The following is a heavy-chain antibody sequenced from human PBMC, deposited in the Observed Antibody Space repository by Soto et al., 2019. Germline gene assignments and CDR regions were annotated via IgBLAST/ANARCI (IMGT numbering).Heavy chain of an antibody. CDR1: GFIVSDTY. V-gene: IGHV3-66*01. D-gene: IGHD2-15*01. J-gene: IGHJ3*02. CDR2: ISNRGDT. Sequence: EVQLVESGGGLVQPGGSLRLSCTASGFIVSDTYVNWVRQAPGKGLEWVSVISNRGDTHYADSVRDRFSLSRDISDNTLHLHMNKLSVEDTAVYYCAREPRYCRGGSCSITGDAYDIWGQGTMVTVSS. CDR3: AREPRYCRGGSCSITGDAYDI.